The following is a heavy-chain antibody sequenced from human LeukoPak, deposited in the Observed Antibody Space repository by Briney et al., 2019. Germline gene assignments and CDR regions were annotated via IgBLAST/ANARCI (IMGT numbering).Heavy chain of an antibody. Sequence: GGSLRLSCAASGFTFSSSWMSWVRQAPGKGLDWVANIKQDGSEENYVDSVKGRFTISRDNAKNSLYLQMNSLRAEDTAVYYCARHDPTFFDYWGQGTLVTVSS. CDR3: ARHDPTFFDY. CDR2: IKQDGSEE. CDR1: GFTFSSSW. J-gene: IGHJ4*02. V-gene: IGHV3-7*01.